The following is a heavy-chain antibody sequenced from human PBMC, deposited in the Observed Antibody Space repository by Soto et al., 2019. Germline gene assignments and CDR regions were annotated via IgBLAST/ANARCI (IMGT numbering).Heavy chain of an antibody. J-gene: IGHJ4*02. CDR1: GYTFTGYY. CDR3: ARALGYSNPSDPLQDLLYFDY. V-gene: IGHV1-2*04. CDR2: INPNSGGT. D-gene: IGHD6-13*01. Sequence: EASVKVSCKASGYTFTGYYMHWVRQAPGQGLEWMGWINPNSGGTNYAQKFQGWVTMTRDTSISTAYMELSRLRSDDTAVYYCARALGYSNPSDPLQDLLYFDYWGQGTLVTVSS.